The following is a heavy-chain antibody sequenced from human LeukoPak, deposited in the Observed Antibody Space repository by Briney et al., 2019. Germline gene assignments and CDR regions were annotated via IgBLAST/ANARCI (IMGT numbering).Heavy chain of an antibody. D-gene: IGHD3-22*01. J-gene: IGHJ4*02. V-gene: IGHV3-30-3*01. Sequence: GRSLRLSCAASGFTFTAYLIHWVRQAPGKGLEWVAVMSSDGNAMFYADSVKGRFTISRDNSKNTLYLQMNSLRAEVTAVYYCVRESEYYFDHSASFDYWGQGTLVTVSS. CDR3: VRESEYYFDHSASFDY. CDR1: GFTFTAYL. CDR2: MSSDGNAM.